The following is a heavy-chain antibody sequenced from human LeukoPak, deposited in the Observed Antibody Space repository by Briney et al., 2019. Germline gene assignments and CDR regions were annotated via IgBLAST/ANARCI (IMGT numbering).Heavy chain of an antibody. V-gene: IGHV1-18*01. CDR1: GYTFTSYG. Sequence: GASVKVSCKASGYTFTSYGISWVRQAPGQGLEWMGWISAYNGNTNYAQKLQGRVTMTTDTSTSTAYMELSSLGSEDTAVYYCARELHGGYFDYWGQGTLVTVST. D-gene: IGHD4-23*01. J-gene: IGHJ4*02. CDR2: ISAYNGNT. CDR3: ARELHGGYFDY.